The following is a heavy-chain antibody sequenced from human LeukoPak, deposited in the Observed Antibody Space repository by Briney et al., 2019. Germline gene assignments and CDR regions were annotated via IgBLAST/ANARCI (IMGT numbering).Heavy chain of an antibody. J-gene: IGHJ6*03. Sequence: LSLTCAVYGGSFSGYYWSWIRQAPGKGLEWVSYISSSGSTIYYADSVKGRFTISRDNAKNSLYLQMNSLRAEDTAVYYCAEGVVPAAMPGGDYLDVWGKGTTVTISS. V-gene: IGHV3-11*01. CDR3: AEGVVPAAMPGGDYLDV. CDR2: ISSSGSTI. D-gene: IGHD2-2*01. CDR1: GGSFSGYY.